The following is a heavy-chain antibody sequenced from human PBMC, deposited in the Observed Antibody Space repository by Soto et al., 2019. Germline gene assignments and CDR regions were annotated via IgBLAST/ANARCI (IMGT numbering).Heavy chain of an antibody. D-gene: IGHD2-2*01. Sequence: GASVKVSCKASGGTFSSYAISWVRHAPGQGLEWMGGIIPIFGTANYAQKFQGRVTITADESTSTAYMELSSLRSEDTAVYYCARDVVTEPLVYYYYGMDVWGKGTTVTVSS. V-gene: IGHV1-69*13. CDR1: GGTFSSYA. CDR2: IIPIFGTA. CDR3: ARDVVTEPLVYYYYGMDV. J-gene: IGHJ6*04.